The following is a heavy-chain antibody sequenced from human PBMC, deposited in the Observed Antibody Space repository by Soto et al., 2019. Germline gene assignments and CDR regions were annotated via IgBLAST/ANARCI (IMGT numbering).Heavy chain of an antibody. CDR3: ARGGVSNTFDY. Sequence: PGGSLRLSCEGSGFPLNEHFMNWIRQAPGKGPEWIAYISSTSATTNYADSVKGRFTISRDNSKNSLFLQMNRLRGEDTAVYYCARGGVSNTFDYWGQGSLVTVSS. V-gene: IGHV3-11*06. CDR1: GFPLNEHF. CDR2: ISSTSATT. D-gene: IGHD3-16*01. J-gene: IGHJ4*01.